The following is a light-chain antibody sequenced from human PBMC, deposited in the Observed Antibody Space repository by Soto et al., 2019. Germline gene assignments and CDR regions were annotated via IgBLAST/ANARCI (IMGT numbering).Light chain of an antibody. J-gene: IGLJ2*01. V-gene: IGLV2-14*01. Sequence: QSALTQPASVSGSPGQSITISCTGTSSDVGGYNYVSWYQHHPAKAPKLMIYEVTTRPSEISNRFSGSRSGNTASLTISGLQAEDEADYYCSSYTISSTLVVFGGGTKVTVL. CDR2: EVT. CDR1: SSDVGGYNY. CDR3: SSYTISSTLVV.